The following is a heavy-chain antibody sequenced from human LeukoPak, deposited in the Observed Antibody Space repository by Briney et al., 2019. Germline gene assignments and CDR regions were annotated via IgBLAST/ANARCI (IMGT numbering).Heavy chain of an antibody. CDR1: GYTXTGYY. Sequence: ASVKVSCKASGYTXTGYYIHGVRQAPGQGLEWMGWIYTYSGDTNYAQNFQGRVTMTRDTSISTAYMELSSLKSDDTAVYYCARDRNSGSSLDIWGQGTMLTVSS. CDR2: IYTYSGDT. D-gene: IGHD6-6*01. J-gene: IGHJ3*02. V-gene: IGHV1-2*02. CDR3: ARDRNSGSSLDI.